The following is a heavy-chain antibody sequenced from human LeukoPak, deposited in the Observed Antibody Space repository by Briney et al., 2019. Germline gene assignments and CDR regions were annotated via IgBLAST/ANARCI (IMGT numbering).Heavy chain of an antibody. CDR2: IDPSDSYT. Sequence: GESLKISCRGSGYSFTSYWISWVRQMPGKGLEWMGRIDPSDSYTNYSPSFQGHVTISADKSTSTAYLQWSSPKASDTAMYYCARQTLRSVDFDYWGQGTLVTVSS. J-gene: IGHJ4*02. CDR1: GYSFTSYW. V-gene: IGHV5-10-1*01. CDR3: ARQTLRSVDFDY. D-gene: IGHD5-12*01.